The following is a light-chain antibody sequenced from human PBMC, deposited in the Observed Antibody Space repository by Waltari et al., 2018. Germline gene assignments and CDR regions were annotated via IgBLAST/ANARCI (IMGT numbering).Light chain of an antibody. CDR1: ASNIGGNL. Sequence: QSVLTQPPSASGTPGQRVTISCSGSASNIGGNLVNWYQQPPGKAPKLLIYRSAQRPSGAPDRFSGSKTGTSASLAISGLQSEDEADYFCASWDDSLNGHWVFGGGTKVTVL. V-gene: IGLV1-44*01. CDR3: ASWDDSLNGHWV. J-gene: IGLJ3*02. CDR2: RSA.